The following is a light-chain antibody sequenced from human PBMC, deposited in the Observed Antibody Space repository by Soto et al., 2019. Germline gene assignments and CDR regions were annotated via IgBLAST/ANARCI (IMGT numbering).Light chain of an antibody. Sequence: EIVLTQSPATLSSFPGDRVTLSCRASQYINTRLAWYQHRPGQAPRLLIYQTSIRAAGIPARFSGSGSGTDFTLTISSLEPEDFAVYYCQQRSNWPLTFGGGTKVDI. J-gene: IGKJ4*01. CDR1: QYINTR. V-gene: IGKV3-11*01. CDR3: QQRSNWPLT. CDR2: QTS.